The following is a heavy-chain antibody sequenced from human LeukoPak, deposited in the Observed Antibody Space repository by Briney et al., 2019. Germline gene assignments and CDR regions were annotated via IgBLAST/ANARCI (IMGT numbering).Heavy chain of an antibody. CDR3: ARDLWYYDSSGYYYFDY. V-gene: IGHV1-18*01. CDR2: ISAYNGNA. D-gene: IGHD3-22*01. CDR1: GYTFTSYG. Sequence: GASVKVSCKASGYTFTSYGISSVRQAPGQGLEWMGWISAYNGNANYAQKLQGRVTMTTDTSTSTAYMELRSLRSDDTAVYYCARDLWYYDSSGYYYFDYWGQGTLVTVSS. J-gene: IGHJ4*02.